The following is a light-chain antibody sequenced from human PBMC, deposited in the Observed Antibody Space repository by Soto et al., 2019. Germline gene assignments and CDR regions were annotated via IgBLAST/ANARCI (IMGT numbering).Light chain of an antibody. V-gene: IGLV1-40*01. CDR2: GNS. CDR1: SSNIGAGYD. CDR3: QSYYSSLSGYVV. Sequence: QSVLTQPPSVSGAPGQRVTISCTGSSSNIGAGYDVHWYQQLPGTAPKLLIYGNSNRPSGVPDRFSGSKSGTSASLAITGLQADDEADYSFQSYYSSLSGYVVFGGGTKLTVL. J-gene: IGLJ2*01.